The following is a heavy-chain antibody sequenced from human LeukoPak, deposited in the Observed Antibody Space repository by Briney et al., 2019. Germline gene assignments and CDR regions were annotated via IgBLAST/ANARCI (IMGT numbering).Heavy chain of an antibody. Sequence: GGSLRLSCAASGFTFNNFGMRWVRQAPGKGLEWVAFMGYEGIHKYYADSVKGRFTISKDNSKATLYLQMNSLRPEDTAVYYCARDLHGGYSSDYWGQGTLVTVSS. V-gene: IGHV3-30*02. J-gene: IGHJ4*02. D-gene: IGHD4-23*01. CDR3: ARDLHGGYSSDY. CDR1: GFTFNNFG. CDR2: MGYEGIHK.